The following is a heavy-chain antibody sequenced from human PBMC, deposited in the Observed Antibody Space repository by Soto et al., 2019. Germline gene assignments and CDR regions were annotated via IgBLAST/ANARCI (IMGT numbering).Heavy chain of an antibody. D-gene: IGHD3-22*01. CDR2: INPSGGST. CDR3: ASDHSSGYYDSPHFDY. CDR1: GYTFTSYY. Sequence: SVKVSCKASGYTFTSYYMHYVRQAPGQGIEWMGIINPSGGSTSYEQKFQGRVTMTRDTSTSRVYMELSSLRSEEKAVYYCASDHSSGYYDSPHFDYWGQGTLVTVSS. J-gene: IGHJ4*02. V-gene: IGHV1-46*01.